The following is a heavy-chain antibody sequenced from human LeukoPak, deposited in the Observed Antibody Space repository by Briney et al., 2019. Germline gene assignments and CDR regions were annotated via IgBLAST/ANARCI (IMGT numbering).Heavy chain of an antibody. Sequence: GGSLRLSCAASGFTFSSYAMHWVRQAPGKGLEWVAVISYDGSNKYYADSVKGRFTISRDNPKNTLYLQMNSLRAEDTAVYYCARDQDRSIAVAGHIDYWGQGTLVTVSS. D-gene: IGHD6-19*01. V-gene: IGHV3-30-3*01. J-gene: IGHJ4*02. CDR3: ARDQDRSIAVAGHIDY. CDR2: ISYDGSNK. CDR1: GFTFSSYA.